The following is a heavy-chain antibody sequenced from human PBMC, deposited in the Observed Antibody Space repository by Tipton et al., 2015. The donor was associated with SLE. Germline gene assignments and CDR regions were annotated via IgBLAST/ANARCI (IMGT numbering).Heavy chain of an antibody. D-gene: IGHD3-22*01. CDR1: GASITSGGYY. J-gene: IGHJ4*02. CDR2: TFYRGSK. Sequence: LRLSCTVSGASITSGGYYWGWIRQHPEKGLEWIGNTFYRGSKYYNPSLKSRITKSVETSKSHLSLRLNSVTAADTAVYYCARQVVYDTSGYYYFDSWGQGTLVTVSS. CDR3: ARQVVYDTSGYYYFDS. V-gene: IGHV4-39*01.